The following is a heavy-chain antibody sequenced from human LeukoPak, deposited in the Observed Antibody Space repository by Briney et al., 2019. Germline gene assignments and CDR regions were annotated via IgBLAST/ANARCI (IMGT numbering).Heavy chain of an antibody. CDR1: GGSFSGFF. J-gene: IGHJ4*02. V-gene: IGHV4-34*01. Sequence: PSETLSLTCAVYGGSFSGFFWTWIRQPPGKGLEWIGEINHSGSTNYNPSLKSRVSISVDTSKNQFSLKLSSVTAADTAVYYCAKTSSGWGDYYFDYWGQGTLVTVSS. D-gene: IGHD6-19*01. CDR2: INHSGST. CDR3: AKTSSGWGDYYFDY.